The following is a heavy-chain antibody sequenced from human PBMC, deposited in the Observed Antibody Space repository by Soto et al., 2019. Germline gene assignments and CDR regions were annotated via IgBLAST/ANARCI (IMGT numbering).Heavy chain of an antibody. D-gene: IGHD1-26*01. CDR3: AKGPWALRYDMDV. CDR2: ISGSSEYI. V-gene: IGHV3-21*04. CDR1: GFSFSRHS. J-gene: IGHJ6*02. Sequence: PGGSLRLSCAASGFSFSRHSMNWVRQAPGKGLEWVSGISGSSEYIYHADSVKGRFTISRDNSKNTLYLHMNSLRAEDTAVYYCAKGPWALRYDMDVWGQGTTVTVSS.